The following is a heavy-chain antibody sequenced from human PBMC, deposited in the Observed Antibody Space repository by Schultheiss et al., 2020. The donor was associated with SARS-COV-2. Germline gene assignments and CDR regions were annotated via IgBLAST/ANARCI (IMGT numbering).Heavy chain of an antibody. CDR3: ARGVSRIAVGVGFDP. Sequence: ASVKVSCKASGGTFNTYAINWVRQATGQGLEWMGWMNPNSGNTGYAQKFQGRVTMTTDTSTSTAYMELRSLRSDDTAVYYCARGVSRIAVGVGFDPWGQGTLVTVSS. V-gene: IGHV1-8*02. CDR1: GGTFNTYA. J-gene: IGHJ5*02. D-gene: IGHD6-19*01. CDR2: MNPNSGNT.